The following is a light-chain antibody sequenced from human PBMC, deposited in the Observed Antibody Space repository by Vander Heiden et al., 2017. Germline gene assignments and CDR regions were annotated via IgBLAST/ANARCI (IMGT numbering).Light chain of an antibody. V-gene: IGKV3D-20*01. CDR3: KHYDNSPPYT. Sequence: PGDRATLSCGARQIIFKNYLAWYQQKTSLATWLLVYEACSRAAGIPDRFSGSGSGTDFTLTISRLEPEDFGIYYCKHYDNSPPYTFGQGTKLGIK. CDR1: QIIFKNY. J-gene: IGKJ2*01. CDR2: EAC.